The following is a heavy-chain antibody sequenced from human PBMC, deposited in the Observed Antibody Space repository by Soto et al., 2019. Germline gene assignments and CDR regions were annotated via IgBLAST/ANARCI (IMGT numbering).Heavy chain of an antibody. J-gene: IGHJ3*02. CDR1: GGTFSSYA. D-gene: IGHD2-21*02. CDR3: ASNYCGGDCPHDAFDI. CDR2: IIPIFGTA. V-gene: IGHV1-69*01. Sequence: QVQLVQSGAEVKKPGSSVKVSCKASGGTFSSYAISWVRQAPGQGLEWMGGIIPIFGTANYAQKFQGRVTITADESTSTAYIELSSLRSEDTAVYYCASNYCGGDCPHDAFDIWGQGTMVTVSS.